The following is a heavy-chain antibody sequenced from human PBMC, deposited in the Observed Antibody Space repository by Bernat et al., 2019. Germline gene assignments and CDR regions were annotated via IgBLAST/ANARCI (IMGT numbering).Heavy chain of an antibody. CDR3: ARTRSGSDYGGNSELDY. Sequence: QVQLQQWGAGLLKPSETLSLTFAVYGGSFSGYYWSWTRQPPGKGLGWLGEINHSGRTNYNPSLKSRVTISVDTSKNQFSLKLSSVTAADTAVYYLARTRSGSDYGGNSELDYWGQGTLVTVSS. J-gene: IGHJ4*02. D-gene: IGHD4-23*01. CDR2: INHSGRT. CDR1: GGSFSGYY. V-gene: IGHV4-34*01.